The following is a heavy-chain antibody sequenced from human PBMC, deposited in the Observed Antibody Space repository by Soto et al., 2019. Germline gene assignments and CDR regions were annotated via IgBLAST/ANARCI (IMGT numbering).Heavy chain of an antibody. CDR1: GGSISSYY. D-gene: IGHD3-16*01. J-gene: IGHJ4*02. Sequence: SETLSLTCTVSGGSISSYYWSWIRQPPGKGLEWIGYIYYSGSTNYNPSLKSRVTISVDTSKNQFSLKLSSVTAADTAVYYCARELTLTRHFDYWGQGTLVTVSS. V-gene: IGHV4-59*01. CDR2: IYYSGST. CDR3: ARELTLTRHFDY.